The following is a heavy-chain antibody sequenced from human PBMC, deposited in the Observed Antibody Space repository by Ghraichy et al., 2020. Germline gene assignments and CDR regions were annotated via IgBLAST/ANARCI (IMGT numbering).Heavy chain of an antibody. J-gene: IGHJ2*01. V-gene: IGHV3-30-3*01. CDR3: AREQWLVHWYFDL. Sequence: GGSLRLSCAASGFTFSSYAMHWVRQAPGKGLEWVAVISYDGSNKYYADSVKGRFTISRDNSKNTLYLQMNSLRAEDTAVYYCAREQWLVHWYFDLWGRGTLVTVSS. CDR2: ISYDGSNK. CDR1: GFTFSSYA. D-gene: IGHD6-19*01.